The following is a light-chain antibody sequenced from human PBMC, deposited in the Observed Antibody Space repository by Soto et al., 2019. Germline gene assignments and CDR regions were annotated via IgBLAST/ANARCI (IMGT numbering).Light chain of an antibody. CDR3: LQHSTYPLT. J-gene: IGKJ1*01. CDR1: QGIRND. CDR2: AAS. Sequence: DIQMTQFPSSLSASVGDRVTITCRASQGIRNDLGWYQQKPGKAPKRLIYAASSLQSGVPSRFSGSGSWTEFTLAISSLPPEASATFYCLQHSTYPLTFGQGTKLEIK. V-gene: IGKV1-17*01.